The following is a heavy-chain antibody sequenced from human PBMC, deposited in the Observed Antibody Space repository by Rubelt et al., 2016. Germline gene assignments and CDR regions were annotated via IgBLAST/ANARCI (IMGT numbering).Heavy chain of an antibody. J-gene: IGHJ4*02. CDR1: GYTFTSYG. CDR3: ARVGALAARKIYYFDY. CDR2: ISAYNGNT. Sequence: QVQLVQSGAEVKKPGASVKVSCKASGYTFTSYGISWVRQAPGQGLEWMGWISAYNGNTNYAQKLQGRVTMTTDTSTSTAYRGLRSLGSDDTAVYYCARVGALAARKIYYFDYWGQGTLVTVSS. V-gene: IGHV1-18*01. D-gene: IGHD6-6*01.